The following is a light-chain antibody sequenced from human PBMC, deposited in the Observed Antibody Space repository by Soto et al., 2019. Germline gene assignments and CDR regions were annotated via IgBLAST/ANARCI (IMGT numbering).Light chain of an antibody. J-gene: IGKJ1*01. CDR3: QQYGSSGT. Sequence: DIVLTQSPGTLSLSPREIAALSFRASQSVSSTYLAWYQQKFGQAPRLLIYGASSRATGIPDRFSGSGSGTDFTLTISRLETEDFAVYYCQQYGSSGTFGQGTKVDIK. V-gene: IGKV3-20*01. CDR2: GAS. CDR1: QSVSSTY.